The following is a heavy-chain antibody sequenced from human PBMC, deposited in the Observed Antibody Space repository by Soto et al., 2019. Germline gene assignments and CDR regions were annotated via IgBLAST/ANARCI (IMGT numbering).Heavy chain of an antibody. J-gene: IGHJ6*02. CDR2: IYYSGST. D-gene: IGHD5-18*01. CDR1: GGSISSSSYY. Sequence: NPSETLSLTCTVSGGSISSSSYYWGWIRQPPGKGLEWIGSIYYSGSTYYNPSLKSRVTISVDTSKNQFSLKLSSVTAADTAVYYCARVGGYSYGYAYYYYYGMDVWGRGTTVTVSS. V-gene: IGHV4-39*01. CDR3: ARVGGYSYGYAYYYYYGMDV.